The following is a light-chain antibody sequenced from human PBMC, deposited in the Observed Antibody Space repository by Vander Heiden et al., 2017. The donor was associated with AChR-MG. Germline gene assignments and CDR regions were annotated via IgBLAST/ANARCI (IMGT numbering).Light chain of an antibody. V-gene: IGKV1-33*01. Sequence: DIQMTQSPDSLSASIGDRVTIACQASQDIRRRVNWYQQRPGEAPKLLIYDAISLETGVPSRFSGSGSGTDFTLTISILQTEDLATYYCQQEDSLHLVFGGGTKVELK. CDR1: QDIRRR. CDR3: QQEDSLHLV. J-gene: IGKJ4*01. CDR2: DAI.